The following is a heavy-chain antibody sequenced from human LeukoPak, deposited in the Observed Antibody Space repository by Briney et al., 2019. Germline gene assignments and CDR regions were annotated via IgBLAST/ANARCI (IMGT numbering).Heavy chain of an antibody. D-gene: IGHD3-22*01. CDR3: ARSRDSSGYYYLI. J-gene: IGHJ4*02. CDR1: GYTFSNYW. V-gene: IGHV5-51*01. Sequence: GESLQISCEASGYTFSNYWIGGVRRMPGKGLVWMGIIYPDDSDTKYSPSFQGQVTISADKSISTAYLQWSSLKASDTAMYNCARSRDSSGYYYLIWGQGTLVTVSS. CDR2: IYPDDSDT.